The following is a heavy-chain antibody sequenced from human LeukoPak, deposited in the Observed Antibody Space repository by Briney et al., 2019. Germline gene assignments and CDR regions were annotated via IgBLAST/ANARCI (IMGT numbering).Heavy chain of an antibody. CDR2: ITWNADST. V-gene: IGHV3-20*04. D-gene: IGHD2-2*01. CDR1: GFSFDDYG. CDR3: ARDHHCSSATCPSDY. Sequence: PGGSLRLSCTASGFSFDDYGMSWVRQAPGKGLEWVSGITWNADSTGYVDFVKGRSTVSRDNAKNSLYLQMDSLRAEDTALYYCARDHHCSSATCPSDYWGQGTLVTVSS. J-gene: IGHJ4*02.